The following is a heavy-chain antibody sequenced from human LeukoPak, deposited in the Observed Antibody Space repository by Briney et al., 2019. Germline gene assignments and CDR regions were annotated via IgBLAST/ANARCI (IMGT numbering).Heavy chain of an antibody. V-gene: IGHV3-23*01. Sequence: PGGSLILSCAASGFTFSSYAMSWVRQAPGKGLEWVSAISGSGGSTYYADSVKGRFTISRDNSKNTLYLQMNSLRAEDTAVYYCVRDRGTYRPIDYWGQGTLVTVSS. D-gene: IGHD1-26*01. J-gene: IGHJ4*02. CDR1: GFTFSSYA. CDR3: VRDRGTYRPIDY. CDR2: ISGSGGST.